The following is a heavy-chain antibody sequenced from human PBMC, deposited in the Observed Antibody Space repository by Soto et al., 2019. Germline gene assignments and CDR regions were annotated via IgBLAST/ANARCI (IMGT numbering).Heavy chain of an antibody. CDR3: ARHLLGFFPNAMDV. CDR2: VYYMGAT. V-gene: IGHV4-39*01. Sequence: SEILSLTCTVSGGSISSSRYYWGWFRQPPGKGREWVGSVYYMGATYYNPSLRSRVTISVDMAKNQFSLNLNSVTAADAAVYYCARHLLGFFPNAMDVWGQGTSVT. D-gene: IGHD3-3*01. CDR1: GGSISSSRYY. J-gene: IGHJ6*02.